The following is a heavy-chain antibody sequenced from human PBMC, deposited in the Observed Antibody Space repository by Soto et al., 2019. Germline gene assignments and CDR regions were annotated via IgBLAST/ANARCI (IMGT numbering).Heavy chain of an antibody. CDR2: INHSGST. CDR3: ARGPAIRVGGYYYYGMDV. CDR1: GGSFSGYY. Sequence: PSETLSLTCAVYGGSFSGYYCSWMRQPPGKGLEWIGEINHSGSTNYNPSLKSRVTISVDTSKNQFSLKLSSVTAADTAVYYCARGPAIRVGGYYYYGMDVWGQGTTVTVSS. D-gene: IGHD3-16*01. J-gene: IGHJ6*02. V-gene: IGHV4-34*01.